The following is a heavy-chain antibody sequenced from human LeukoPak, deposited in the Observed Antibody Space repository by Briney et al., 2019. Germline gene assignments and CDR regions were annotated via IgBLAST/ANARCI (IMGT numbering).Heavy chain of an antibody. CDR2: IYTSGST. J-gene: IGHJ4*02. CDR3: AREGSYYYDSSGYLN. V-gene: IGHV4-61*02. CDR1: GGSISSGSYY. Sequence: SETLSLTCTVSGGSISSGSYYWSWIRQPAGKGLEWIGRIYTSGSTNYNPSLKSRVTISVDTSKSQFSLKLSSVTAADTAVYYCAREGSYYYDSSGYLNWGQGTLVTVSS. D-gene: IGHD3-22*01.